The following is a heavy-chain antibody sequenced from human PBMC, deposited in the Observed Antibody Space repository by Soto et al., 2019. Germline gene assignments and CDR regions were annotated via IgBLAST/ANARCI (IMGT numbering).Heavy chain of an antibody. D-gene: IGHD6-13*01. CDR3: ARAGRAAAGPTKYGRAV. CDR2: IYYSGST. V-gene: IGHV4-39*01. J-gene: IGHJ6*04. CDR1: GGSISSSSYY. Sequence: PSETLSLTCTVSGGSISSSSYYWGWIRQPPGKGLEWIGSIYYSGSTYYNPSLKSRVTISVETSKNQFSLKLSSVTAADTAVYYCARAGRAAAGPTKYGRAVWGKGTRVT.